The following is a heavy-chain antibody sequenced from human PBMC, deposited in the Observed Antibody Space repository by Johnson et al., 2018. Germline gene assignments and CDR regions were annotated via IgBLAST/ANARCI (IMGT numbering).Heavy chain of an antibody. CDR3: VRERTPFDAFDI. CDR2: IYSGGST. D-gene: IGHD1/OR15-1a*01. J-gene: IGHJ3*02. V-gene: IGHV3-53*01. Sequence: VQLVESGGGLIQPGGSLRLSCAASGFTVSSNYMSWVRQAPGKGLEWGSVIYSGGSTYYADSVKGRFTISRDNSKNTLFLKLNSRRAEDTAVYFCVRERTPFDAFDIWCQGTMVTVSS. CDR1: GFTVSSNY.